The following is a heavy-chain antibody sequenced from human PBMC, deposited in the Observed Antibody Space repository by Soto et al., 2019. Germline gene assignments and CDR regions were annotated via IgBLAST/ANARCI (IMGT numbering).Heavy chain of an antibody. J-gene: IGHJ5*02. CDR1: GGSISSSSYY. Sequence: SETLSLTCTVSGGSISSSSYYWGWIRQPPGKGLEWIGSIYYSGSTYYNPSLKSRVTISVDTSKNQFSLKLSSVTAADTAVYYCARGYYYDSSGYYYDGCWFDPWGQGTLVTVSS. V-gene: IGHV4-39*01. CDR2: IYYSGST. CDR3: ARGYYYDSSGYYYDGCWFDP. D-gene: IGHD3-22*01.